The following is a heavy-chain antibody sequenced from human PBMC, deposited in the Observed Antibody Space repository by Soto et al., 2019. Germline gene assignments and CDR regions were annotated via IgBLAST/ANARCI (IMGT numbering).Heavy chain of an antibody. CDR1: GYTFTGYY. J-gene: IGHJ5*02. D-gene: IGHD3-10*01. Sequence: ASVKVSCKASGYTFTGYYMHWVRQAPGQGLEWMGWINPNSGGTNYAQKFQGRVTMTRDTSISTAYMELSSLRSDDTAVYYCARFGYGSGSYPNWFDPWGQGTLVTVSS. CDR3: ARFGYGSGSYPNWFDP. CDR2: INPNSGGT. V-gene: IGHV1-2*02.